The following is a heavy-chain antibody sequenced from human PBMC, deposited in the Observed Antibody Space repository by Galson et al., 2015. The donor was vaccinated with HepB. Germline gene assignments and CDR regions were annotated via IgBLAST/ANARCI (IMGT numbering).Heavy chain of an antibody. D-gene: IGHD1-1*01. CDR1: GGTFSSYT. V-gene: IGHV1-69*02. CDR2: IIPILGIA. CDR3: ARGGYGGTQNLDY. Sequence: SVKVSCKASGGTFSSYTISWVRQAPRQGLEWMGRIIPILGIANYAQKFQGRVTITADKSTSTAYMELSSLRSEDTAVYYCARGGYGGTQNLDYWGQGTLVTVSS. J-gene: IGHJ4*02.